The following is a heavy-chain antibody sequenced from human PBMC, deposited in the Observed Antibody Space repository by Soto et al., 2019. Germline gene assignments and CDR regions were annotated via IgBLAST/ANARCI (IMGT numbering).Heavy chain of an antibody. CDR3: AREGRGKKAGYNGLVSLGY. D-gene: IGHD2-2*02. Sequence: QVQLVQSGAEVKTPGSSLKVSCKVSGSRFSNYVISWVRQAPGHGLEWLGRIIPIFKSTKYAQSLQGRVTITADKSTSTASLELSSLRSDDTAVYYCAREGRGKKAGYNGLVSLGYWGQGTLVTVSS. CDR1: GSRFSNYV. J-gene: IGHJ4*02. CDR2: IIPIFKST. V-gene: IGHV1-69*06.